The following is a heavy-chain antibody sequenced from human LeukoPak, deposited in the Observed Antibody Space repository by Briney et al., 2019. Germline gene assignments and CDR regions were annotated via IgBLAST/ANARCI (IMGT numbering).Heavy chain of an antibody. Sequence: GGSLRLSCAASGFTFSSYWMSWVRQAPGKGLEWVANIKQDGSEKYYVDSVKGRFTISRDNAKNSLYLQMNSLRAEDTAVYYCARGVMVYAGGWEFFDYWGQGTLVTVSS. V-gene: IGHV3-7*01. J-gene: IGHJ4*02. CDR3: ARGVMVYAGGWEFFDY. CDR2: IKQDGSEK. D-gene: IGHD2-8*01. CDR1: GFTFSSYW.